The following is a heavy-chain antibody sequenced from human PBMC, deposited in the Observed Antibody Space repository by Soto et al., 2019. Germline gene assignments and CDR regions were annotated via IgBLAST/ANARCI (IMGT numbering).Heavy chain of an antibody. V-gene: IGHV3-7*01. CDR3: ARDPKRRDGYNYY. Sequence: EVQLVESGGGLVQPGGSLRLSCAASGFTFSSYWMSWVRQAPGKGLEWVANIKQDGSEKYYVDSVKGRFTISRDNAKNSLYLQMSSLRAEDTAVYYCARDPKRRDGYNYYWGQGTLVTVSS. CDR2: IKQDGSEK. CDR1: GFTFSSYW. J-gene: IGHJ4*02. D-gene: IGHD5-12*01.